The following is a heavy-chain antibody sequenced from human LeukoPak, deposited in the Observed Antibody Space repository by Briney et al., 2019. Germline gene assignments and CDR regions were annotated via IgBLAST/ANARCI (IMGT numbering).Heavy chain of an antibody. V-gene: IGHV3-30*02. CDR3: AKDPRSSYYDSSGYCDY. J-gene: IGHJ4*02. D-gene: IGHD3-22*01. Sequence: GGSLRLSCAASGFIFSNNGMHWVRQAPGKGLEWVAFIRYDGSNKYYADSVKGRFTISRDNSKNTLYLQMNSLRAEDSAVYYCAKDPRSSYYDSSGYCDYWGQETLVTVSS. CDR1: GFIFSNNG. CDR2: IRYDGSNK.